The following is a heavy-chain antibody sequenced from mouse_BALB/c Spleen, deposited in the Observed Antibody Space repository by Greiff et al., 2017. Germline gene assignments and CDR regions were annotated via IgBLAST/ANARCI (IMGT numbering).Heavy chain of an antibody. CDR1: GYSFTSYY. D-gene: IGHD1-1*01. Sequence: VQLQQSGPELMKPGASVKISCKASGYSFTSYYMHWVKQSHGKSLEWIGYIDPFNGGTSYNQKFKGKATLTVDKSSSTAYMQLSSLTSEDSAVYYCARLEAHYYGRSWFAYWGQGTLVTVSA. CDR3: ARLEAHYYGRSWFAY. J-gene: IGHJ3*01. V-gene: IGHV1S135*01. CDR2: IDPFNGGT.